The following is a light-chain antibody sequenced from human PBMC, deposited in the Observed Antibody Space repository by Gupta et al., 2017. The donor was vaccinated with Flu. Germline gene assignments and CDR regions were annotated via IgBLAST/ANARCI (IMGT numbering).Light chain of an antibody. V-gene: IGKV1-39*01. Sequence: PSLPSASGGSRAPISCPADQTVSNYLSWYQQKPGQAPRLLISSASHLESGVPYRFRGSGSGTNFILTIDNLQPDDFATYYCLQCVTTPLTFGHGTNVHIK. CDR3: LQCVTTPLT. CDR2: SAS. CDR1: QTVSNY. J-gene: IGKJ3*01.